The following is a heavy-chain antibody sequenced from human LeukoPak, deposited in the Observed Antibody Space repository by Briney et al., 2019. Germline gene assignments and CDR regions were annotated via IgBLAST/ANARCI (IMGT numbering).Heavy chain of an antibody. Sequence: PGGSLRLSCAASGFTFSSYAMSWARQAPGKGLEWVSAISGSGGSTYYADSVKGRFTISRDNSKNTLYLQMNSLRAEDTAVYYCAKTLYSSSSGGIDYWGQGTLVTVSS. CDR3: AKTLYSSSSGGIDY. J-gene: IGHJ4*02. V-gene: IGHV3-23*01. D-gene: IGHD6-6*01. CDR1: GFTFSSYA. CDR2: ISGSGGST.